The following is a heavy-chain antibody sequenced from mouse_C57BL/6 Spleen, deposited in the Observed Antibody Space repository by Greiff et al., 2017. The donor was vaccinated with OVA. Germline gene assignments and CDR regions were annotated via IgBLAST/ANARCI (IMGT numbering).Heavy chain of an antibody. CDR2: IRSKSSNYAT. D-gene: IGHD2-3*01. CDR3: VREIDDGYYEYYAMDY. V-gene: IGHV10-3*01. Sequence: EVQRVESGGGLVQPKGSLKLSCAASGFTFNTYAMHWVRQAPGKGLEWVARIRSKSSNYATYYADSVKDRFTISRDDSQSMLYLQMNNLKTEDTAMYYCVREIDDGYYEYYAMDYWGQGTSVTVSS. CDR1: GFTFNTYA. J-gene: IGHJ4*01.